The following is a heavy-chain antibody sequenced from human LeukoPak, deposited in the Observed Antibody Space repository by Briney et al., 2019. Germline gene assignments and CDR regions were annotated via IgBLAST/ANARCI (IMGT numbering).Heavy chain of an antibody. CDR2: IYYSGST. CDR1: GGSISSSSYY. D-gene: IGHD3-22*01. Sequence: SETLSLTCTVSGGSISSSSYYWGWIRQPPGKGLEWIGSIYYSGSTNYNPSLKSRVTISVDTSKNQFSLKLSSVTAADTAVYYCARVFPPRVYYYDSSGYLDYWGQGTLVTVSS. V-gene: IGHV4-39*07. CDR3: ARVFPPRVYYYDSSGYLDY. J-gene: IGHJ4*02.